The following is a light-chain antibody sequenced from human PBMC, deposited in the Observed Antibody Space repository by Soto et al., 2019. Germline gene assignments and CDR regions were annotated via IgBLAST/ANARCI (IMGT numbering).Light chain of an antibody. CDR2: EVS. CDR1: SSDVGDNY. J-gene: IGLJ1*01. V-gene: IGLV2-8*01. Sequence: QSVLAQPPSASGSPGQSVTISCTGTSSDVGDNYVSWYQQHLGKAPKLIIYEVSQRPSGVPDRFSGSKSGNTASLTVSGLQTEDEADYYCSAYAGSNNFVFGSATKV. CDR3: SAYAGSNNFV.